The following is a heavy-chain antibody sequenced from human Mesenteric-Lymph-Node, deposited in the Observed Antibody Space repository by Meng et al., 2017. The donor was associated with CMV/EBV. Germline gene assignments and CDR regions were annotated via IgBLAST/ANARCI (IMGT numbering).Heavy chain of an antibody. CDR2: IYDSGSA. D-gene: IGHD5-18*01. J-gene: IGHJ6*02. CDR1: GGSMSGYF. CDR3: AGPSYSYGFEDYYYYGMDV. V-gene: IGHV4-59*01. Sequence: SETLSLTCTVSGGSMSGYFWSWIRQPPGKGLEWIGYIYDSGSAYYNPSLKSRVTMSVDTSKNQFSLKLNSVTAADTAVYYCAGPSYSYGFEDYYYYGMDVWGQGTTVTVSS.